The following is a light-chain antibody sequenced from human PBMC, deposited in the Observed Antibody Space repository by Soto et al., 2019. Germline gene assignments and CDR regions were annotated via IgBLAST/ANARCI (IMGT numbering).Light chain of an antibody. CDR1: SSDVGSYNL. V-gene: IGLV2-23*02. CDR2: EVS. Sequence: QSALTQPASVSGSPGQSITISCTGTSSDVGSYNLVSWFQQHPGEAPKLIIYEVSDRPSGVSNRVSGSNSGNTASLTIAGLQGSYEADYYCCSSAGRRNWVFGGGTKLAVL. J-gene: IGLJ3*02. CDR3: CSSAGRRNWV.